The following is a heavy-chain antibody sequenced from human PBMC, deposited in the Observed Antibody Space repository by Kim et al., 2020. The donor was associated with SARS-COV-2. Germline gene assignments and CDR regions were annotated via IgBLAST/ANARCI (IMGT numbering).Heavy chain of an antibody. V-gene: IGHV3-21*01. J-gene: IGHJ4*02. Sequence: GGSLRLSCAASGFTFSSYSMNWVRQAPGKGLEWVSSISSSSSYIYYADSVKGRFTISRDNAKNSLYLQMNSLRAEDTAVYYCARDPLVVVVAAKAHFDYWGQGTLVTVSS. CDR3: ARDPLVVVVAAKAHFDY. CDR2: ISSSSSYI. D-gene: IGHD2-15*01. CDR1: GFTFSSYS.